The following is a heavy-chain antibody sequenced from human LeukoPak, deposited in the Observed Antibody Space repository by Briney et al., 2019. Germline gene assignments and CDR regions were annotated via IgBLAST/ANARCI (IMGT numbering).Heavy chain of an antibody. CDR3: ARLGLGIFWFDP. V-gene: IGHV4-39*01. CDR2: IYYSGST. CDR1: GGSISSSSYY. D-gene: IGHD7-27*01. J-gene: IGHJ5*02. Sequence: SETLSLTCTVSGGSISSSSYYWGWIRQPPGKGLEWIGSIYYSGSTYYNPSLKSRVTISVDTSKNQFSLRLRSVTAADTAVYYCARLGLGIFWFDPWGQGTLVTVSS.